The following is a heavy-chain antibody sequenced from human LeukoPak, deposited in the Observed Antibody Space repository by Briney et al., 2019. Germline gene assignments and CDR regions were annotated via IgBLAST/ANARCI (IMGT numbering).Heavy chain of an antibody. J-gene: IGHJ4*02. CDR1: GFAVSSNY. CDR3: ARDAANSIAARYDY. V-gene: IGHV3-53*01. D-gene: IGHD6-6*01. CDR2: VYSGDNT. Sequence: EPGGSLRLSCAASGFAVSSNYMSWVRQAPGKGREWVSVVYSGDNTYYAASVRGRFTISRDNSKNTLYLRMNSLRPEDTAVYFCARDAANSIAARYDYWGQGTLVTVSS.